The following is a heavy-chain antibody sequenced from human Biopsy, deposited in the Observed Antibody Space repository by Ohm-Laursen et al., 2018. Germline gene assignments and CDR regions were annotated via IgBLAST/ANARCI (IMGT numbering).Heavy chain of an antibody. CDR3: AREAAIIDPRTRAFDY. J-gene: IGHJ4*02. Sequence: GTLSLTCLVSGGSISSYQWTWILQPPGKGLEWIGYLYNTGGTNYNPSLKSRVTISVDTSKNQFSLKLRSVTAADTAVYYCAREAAIIDPRTRAFDYWGQGTLVTVSS. CDR2: LYNTGGT. V-gene: IGHV4-59*01. CDR1: GGSISSYQ. D-gene: IGHD6-25*01.